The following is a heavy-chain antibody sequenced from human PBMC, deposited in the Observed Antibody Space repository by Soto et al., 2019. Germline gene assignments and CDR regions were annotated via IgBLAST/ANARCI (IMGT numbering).Heavy chain of an antibody. V-gene: IGHV3-33*01. CDR3: ARDRRWCGAYYYYGMDV. CDR2: IWYDGSNK. CDR1: GFTFSSYG. D-gene: IGHD3-10*01. Sequence: QVQLVESGGGVVQPGRSLRLSCAASGFTFSSYGMHWVRQAPGKGLEWVAVIWYDGSNKYYADSVKGRFTISRDNSKNTLYLQMNSLRAEDTAVYYCARDRRWCGAYYYYGMDVWGQGTTVTVSS. J-gene: IGHJ6*02.